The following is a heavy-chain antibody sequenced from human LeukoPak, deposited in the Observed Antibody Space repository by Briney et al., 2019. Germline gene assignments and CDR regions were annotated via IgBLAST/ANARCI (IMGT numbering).Heavy chain of an antibody. Sequence: GGSLRLSCAASGFTFSSYSMNWVRQAPGKGLEWVSSISGSSSYIYYADSVKGRFTISRDNAKSSLYLQMNSLRAEDTAVYYCAREDCSSTSCYTSIDYWGQGTLVTVSS. CDR1: GFTFSSYS. J-gene: IGHJ4*02. D-gene: IGHD2-2*02. CDR2: ISGSSSYI. V-gene: IGHV3-21*01. CDR3: AREDCSSTSCYTSIDY.